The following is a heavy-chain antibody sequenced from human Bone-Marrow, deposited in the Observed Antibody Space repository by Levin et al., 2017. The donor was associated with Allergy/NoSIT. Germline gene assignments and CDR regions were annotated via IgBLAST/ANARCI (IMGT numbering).Heavy chain of an antibody. Sequence: QPGGSLRLSCAASGLTVGNNYMTWVRQAPGKGLEWVSLIYSGGDTNYAASVKGRFTISRDSSKNTLYLQMDSLRAEDTAVYYCARNVPTTPLGYWGQGTLVTVSS. CDR2: IYSGGDT. CDR3: ARNVPTTPLGY. J-gene: IGHJ4*02. V-gene: IGHV3-53*01. D-gene: IGHD1/OR15-1a*01. CDR1: GLTVGNNY.